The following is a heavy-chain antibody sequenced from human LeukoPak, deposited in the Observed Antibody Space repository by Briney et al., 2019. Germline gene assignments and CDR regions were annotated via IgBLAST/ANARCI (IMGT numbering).Heavy chain of an antibody. CDR1: GFTFSNYG. D-gene: IGHD2-2*01. J-gene: IGHJ4*02. Sequence: GGSLRLSCAASGFTFSNYGIHWVRQAPGKGLEWVALIWYDGSNKYYADSVKGRFTISRDNSENTVYLQMNSLRAEDTAVYYCANAGEDTRSVWGQGTLVTVSS. V-gene: IGHV3-33*06. CDR2: IWYDGSNK. CDR3: ANAGEDTRSV.